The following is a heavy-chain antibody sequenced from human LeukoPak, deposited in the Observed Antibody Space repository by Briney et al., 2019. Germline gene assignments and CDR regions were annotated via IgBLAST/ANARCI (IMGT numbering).Heavy chain of an antibody. D-gene: IGHD3-9*01. Sequence: GGSLRLSCAASGFTFSISALSWVRQAPGKGLEWVSGISDSGGSTFYADSVKGRFTISRDNCKNILYLQMNSLRADDTAVYYCAKVSESNYDILTGYYTPYYFDYWGQGTLVTVSS. CDR3: AKVSESNYDILTGYYTPYYFDY. CDR2: ISDSGGST. V-gene: IGHV3-23*01. CDR1: GFTFSISA. J-gene: IGHJ4*02.